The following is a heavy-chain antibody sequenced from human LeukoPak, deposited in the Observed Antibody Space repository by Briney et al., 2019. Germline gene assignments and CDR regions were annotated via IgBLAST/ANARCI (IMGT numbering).Heavy chain of an antibody. CDR2: ISWNSGSI. Sequence: GWSLRLSCAASGFIFDDYAMHWVRQAPGKGLEWVSGISWNSGSIGCADSVKGRFTISRDNAKNSLYLQMNSLRAEDTALYYCAKDTLDWGQGTLVTVSS. J-gene: IGHJ4*02. CDR3: AKDTLD. V-gene: IGHV3-9*01. CDR1: GFIFDDYA.